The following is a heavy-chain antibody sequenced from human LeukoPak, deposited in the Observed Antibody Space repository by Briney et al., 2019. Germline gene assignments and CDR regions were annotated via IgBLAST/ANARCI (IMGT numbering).Heavy chain of an antibody. Sequence: PSETLSLTCTVSGGSISSGGYYWSWIRQPPGKGLEWIGYIYHSGSTYYNPSLKSRVTISVDRSKNQFSLKLSSVTAADTAVYYCAREAAAGTHRRRLPYYFDYWGQGTLVTVSS. V-gene: IGHV4-30-2*01. CDR1: GGSISSGGYY. D-gene: IGHD6-13*01. J-gene: IGHJ4*02. CDR2: IYHSGST. CDR3: AREAAAGTHRRRLPYYFDY.